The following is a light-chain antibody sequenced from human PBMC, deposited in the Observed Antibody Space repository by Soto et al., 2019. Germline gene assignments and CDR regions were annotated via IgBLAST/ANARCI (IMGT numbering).Light chain of an antibody. Sequence: EIGLTQSPRSLSLSPGERATLSFRASQSVSSYLSWYQQKPGQAPRLLIYDASNLPSGVPSRFSGSGSGTDFTLTISSLQPEDFATYYCQQCSSSPPSTFGQGTRLDIK. CDR2: DAS. V-gene: IGKV3-11*01. CDR3: QQCSSSPPST. CDR1: QSVSSY. J-gene: IGKJ5*01.